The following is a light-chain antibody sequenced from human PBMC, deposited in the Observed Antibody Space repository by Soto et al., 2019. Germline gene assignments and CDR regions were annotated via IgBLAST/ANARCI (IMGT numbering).Light chain of an antibody. V-gene: IGLV2-14*01. CDR3: RSYTRSSIYV. J-gene: IGLJ1*01. CDR1: SSDVGGYNY. Sequence: QLVLTQPASVSGSPGQSITISCTGTSSDVGGYNYVSWYQQHPGKAPKLMIYDVSNRPSGVSNRFSGSKSGNTASLTISGLQAEDEADYYCRSYTRSSIYVFGTGTKLTVL. CDR2: DVS.